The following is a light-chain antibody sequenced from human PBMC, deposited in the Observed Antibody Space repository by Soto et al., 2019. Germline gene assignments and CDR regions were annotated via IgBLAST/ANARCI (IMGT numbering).Light chain of an antibody. J-gene: IGKJ2*01. Sequence: EIVLTQSPGTLSLSPGERATFSCRTSQTINTEFLAWYQQRPGLAPRLLIHGTSNRATGIPDRFSGSGSGTDFTLTISALEPEAFAVYSYQRYGSSPLYAFGQGNKVEI. CDR2: GTS. CDR3: QRYGSSPLYA. CDR1: QTINTEF. V-gene: IGKV3-20*01.